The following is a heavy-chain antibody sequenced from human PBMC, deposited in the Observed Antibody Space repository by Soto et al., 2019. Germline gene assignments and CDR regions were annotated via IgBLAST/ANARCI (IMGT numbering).Heavy chain of an antibody. Sequence: PSETLSLTCTVSGGSISSSSYYWGWIRQPPGKGLEWIGSIYYSGSTYYNPSLKSRVTISVDTSKNQFSLKVNSVTAADTALYYCARQGFGQLHGLVDVWGPGTTVTVSS. CDR3: ARQGFGQLHGLVDV. CDR1: GGSISSSSYY. CDR2: IYYSGST. V-gene: IGHV4-39*01. D-gene: IGHD3-10*01. J-gene: IGHJ6*02.